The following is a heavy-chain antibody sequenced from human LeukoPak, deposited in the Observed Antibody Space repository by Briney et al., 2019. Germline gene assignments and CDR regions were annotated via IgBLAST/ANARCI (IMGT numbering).Heavy chain of an antibody. CDR2: IYYSGGT. CDR1: GGSISGDY. CDR3: ARENSGSYREFDY. V-gene: IGHV4-59*12. Sequence: SETLSLTCTVSGGSISGDYWSWIRQPPGKGLEWVAYIYYSGGTNYNPSLKSRVTISVDTSKNQFSLRLTSVTAADTAVYYCARENSGSYREFDYWGQGTLVTVSS. D-gene: IGHD1-26*01. J-gene: IGHJ4*02.